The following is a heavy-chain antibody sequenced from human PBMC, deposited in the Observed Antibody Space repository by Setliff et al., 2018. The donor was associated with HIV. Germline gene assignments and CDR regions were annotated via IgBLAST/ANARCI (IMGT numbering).Heavy chain of an antibody. CDR2: INIDSGQT. V-gene: IGHV1-18*01. CDR1: GYSFTAYG. CDR3: ARVPSGAAGLVRAGFYF. J-gene: IGHJ4*01. D-gene: IGHD6-25*01. Sequence: GASVKVSCKASGYSFTAYGISWVRQAPGQGFEWMGWINIDSGQTNFAQKFQDRVTVTTDTSTNTTYMELRGLRSDDTATYYCARVPSGAAGLVRAGFYFWGQGTQVTVSS.